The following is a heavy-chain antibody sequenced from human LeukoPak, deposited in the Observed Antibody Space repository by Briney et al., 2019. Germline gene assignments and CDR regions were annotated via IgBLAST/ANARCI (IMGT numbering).Heavy chain of an antibody. CDR1: GFTFSSYA. J-gene: IGHJ4*02. V-gene: IGHV3-23*01. D-gene: IGHD2-21*02. CDR2: ISGSGGST. CDR3: ASMDCGGDCCIIDY. Sequence: GGSLRLSCAASGFTFSSYAMSWVRQAPGKGLEWVSAISGSGGSTYYADSVKGRFTISRDNSKNTLYLQMNSMRAEDTAVYYCASMDCGGDCCIIDYWGQGTLVTVSS.